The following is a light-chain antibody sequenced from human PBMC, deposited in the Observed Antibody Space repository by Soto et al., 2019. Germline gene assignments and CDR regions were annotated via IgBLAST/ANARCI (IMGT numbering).Light chain of an antibody. CDR1: DGETFKY. CDR3: SAYVDSDAVI. Sequence: QSALTQPASVSGSPGQSITISCDGETFKYDSWYQQHPGKAPKLIIYNIRGRPSGVSSRFSGSQSGNTASLAISGLRAEDEADYFCSAYVDSDAVIFGRGTKLTVL. V-gene: IGLV2-14*01. J-gene: IGLJ2*01. CDR2: NIR.